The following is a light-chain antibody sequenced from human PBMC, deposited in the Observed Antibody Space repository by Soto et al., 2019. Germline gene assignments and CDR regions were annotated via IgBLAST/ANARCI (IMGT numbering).Light chain of an antibody. V-gene: IGKV2-28*01. CDR3: MQALQSPRA. Sequence: EIVLTQSPLSLPVTPGEPASISCRSSQSLLYSNGYNYLDWYLQKPGQSPQLLIYLGSNRASGVPDRFSGSGSGTDFTLKISRVEAEDVGVYYCMQALQSPRAFGPGTRVDIK. J-gene: IGKJ3*01. CDR1: QSLLYSNGYNY. CDR2: LGS.